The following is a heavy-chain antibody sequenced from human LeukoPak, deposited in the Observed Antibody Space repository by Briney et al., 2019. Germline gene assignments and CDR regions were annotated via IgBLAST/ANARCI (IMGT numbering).Heavy chain of an antibody. CDR3: AKDGGWDRGYSYGYGMDV. V-gene: IGHV3-64D*06. J-gene: IGHJ6*04. CDR1: GFTFSSYA. Sequence: GGSLRLSCSASGFTFSSYAMHWVRQAPGKGLEYVSAISSNGGSTYYADSVKGRFTISRDNSKNTLYLQMSSLRAEDTAMYYCAKDGGWDRGYSYGYGMDVWGKGTTVTVSS. CDR2: ISSNGGST. D-gene: IGHD5-18*01.